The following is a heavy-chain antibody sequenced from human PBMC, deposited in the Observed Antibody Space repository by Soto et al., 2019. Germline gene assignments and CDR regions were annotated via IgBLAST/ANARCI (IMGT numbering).Heavy chain of an antibody. CDR2: INHSGST. CDR3: ARGQEGSGKDYYYYYGMDV. D-gene: IGHD3-10*01. Sequence: SETLSLTCAVYGGSFSGYYWSWIRQPPGKGLEWIGEINHSGSTNYNPSLKSRVTISVDTSKNQFSLKLSSVTAADTAVYYCARGQEGSGKDYYYYYGMDVWGQGTTVTVSS. CDR1: GGSFSGYY. V-gene: IGHV4-34*01. J-gene: IGHJ6*02.